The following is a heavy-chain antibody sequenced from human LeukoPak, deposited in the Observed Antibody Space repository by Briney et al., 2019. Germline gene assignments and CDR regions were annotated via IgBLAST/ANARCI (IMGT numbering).Heavy chain of an antibody. CDR3: ARAWTGDY. Sequence: PGGSLRLSCAASGLIVSDNNMSWVRQAPGKGLDWVSIIYPNGRTDYADSVKGRFTISRDNSKNTLNLQMNSLRVEDTAVYYCARAWTGDYWGQGPLVTVSS. D-gene: IGHD3/OR15-3a*01. CDR1: GLIVSDNN. V-gene: IGHV3-53*01. J-gene: IGHJ4*02. CDR2: IYPNGRT.